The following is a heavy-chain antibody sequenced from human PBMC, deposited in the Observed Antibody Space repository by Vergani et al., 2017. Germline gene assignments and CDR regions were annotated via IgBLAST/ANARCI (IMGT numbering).Heavy chain of an antibody. D-gene: IGHD3-22*01. CDR1: GFTFSSYS. CDR2: ISSSGRTI. Sequence: EVQLVESGGGLVKPGGSLRLSCAASGFTFSSYSMNWVRQAPGKGLEWVSFISSSGRTIYYADSVKGRFTISRDNARNFLYLHMNSLRADDTAVYYCASDYYDSRGFYSPDYWGQGTLVTVSS. J-gene: IGHJ4*02. CDR3: ASDYYDSRGFYSPDY. V-gene: IGHV3-21*04.